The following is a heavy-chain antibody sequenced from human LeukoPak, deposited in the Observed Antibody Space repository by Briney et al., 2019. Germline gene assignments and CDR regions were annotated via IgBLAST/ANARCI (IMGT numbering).Heavy chain of an antibody. V-gene: IGHV4-59*08. D-gene: IGHD6-19*01. CDR3: ARHRYSSGWSDYDY. J-gene: IGHJ4*02. Sequence: ETLSLTCTVSGGSISSYYWTWIRQPPEKGLEWIGYIHYSGSTRYNPSLESRVTISVDTSKNQLSLKLSSVTAADTAVYYCARHRYSSGWSDYDYWGQGILVTVSS. CDR2: IHYSGST. CDR1: GGSISSYY.